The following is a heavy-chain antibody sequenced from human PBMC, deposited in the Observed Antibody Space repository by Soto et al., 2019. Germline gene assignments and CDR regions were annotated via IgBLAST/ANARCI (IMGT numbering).Heavy chain of an antibody. CDR2: ISYDGINE. D-gene: IGHD3-16*02. CDR1: GFTFTSYA. CDR3: AWDRLRLGDLSLIGTCHY. Sequence: QVQLVESGGSVVQPGRSLRLSCEASGFTFTSYAMHWVRQAPGKGLEWVAVISYDGINEYYADSVKGRFTISRDNSKNPLYLQMSSLRVGDTGVYYCAWDRLRLGDLSLIGTCHYCGQGTLVTVSS. J-gene: IGHJ4*02. V-gene: IGHV3-30*15.